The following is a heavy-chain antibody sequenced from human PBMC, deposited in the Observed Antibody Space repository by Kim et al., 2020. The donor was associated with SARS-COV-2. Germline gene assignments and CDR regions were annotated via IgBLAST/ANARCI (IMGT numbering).Heavy chain of an antibody. V-gene: IGHV1-24*01. Sequence: AQKCQGRVTMTEDTSTDTAYMELSSLRSEDTAVYYCAADIVVVVAATNDYWGQGTLVTVSS. D-gene: IGHD2-15*01. J-gene: IGHJ4*02. CDR3: AADIVVVVAATNDY.